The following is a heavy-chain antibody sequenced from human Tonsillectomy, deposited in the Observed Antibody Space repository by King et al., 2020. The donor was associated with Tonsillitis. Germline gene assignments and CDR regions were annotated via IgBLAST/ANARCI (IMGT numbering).Heavy chain of an antibody. D-gene: IGHD2-8*01. Sequence: QLVQSGGGLVQPGGSLRLSCAASGYIFSSYWMSWVRQAPGKGLEWVANIKDDGSEKYFLDSVKARFTISRDNAERSVYLQMNSLGAEDTAVYYCARVGMGDAFDYWGQGTLVIVSS. V-gene: IGHV3-7*01. J-gene: IGHJ4*02. CDR1: GYIFSSYW. CDR3: ARVGMGDAFDY. CDR2: IKDDGSEK.